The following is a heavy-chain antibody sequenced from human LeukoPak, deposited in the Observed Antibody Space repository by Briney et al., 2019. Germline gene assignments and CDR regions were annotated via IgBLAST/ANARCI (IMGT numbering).Heavy chain of an antibody. CDR2: ISYDGSNK. V-gene: IGHV3-30-3*01. CDR1: GFTFSSYT. CDR3: ARVLRTRERTPYDY. J-gene: IGHJ4*02. D-gene: IGHD3-3*01. Sequence: GGSLRLSCAASGFTFSSYTLHWVRQAPGKGLEWVAVISYDGSNKYYADSVKGRFTISRDNSRNTLYLQINSLRAEDTAVYYCARVLRTRERTPYDYWGQGTLVTVSS.